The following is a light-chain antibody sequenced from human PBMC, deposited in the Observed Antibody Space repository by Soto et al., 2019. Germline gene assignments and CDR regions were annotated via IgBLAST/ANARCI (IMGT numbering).Light chain of an antibody. Sequence: DLVMTQSPLSLPVTPGAPASISCRSSQSLLHSNGYNYLDWYLQKPGQSPQLLIYLGSNRASGVPDRFSGSGSGTDFTLKISRVEAEDVGIYYCMQALQTPGTFGPGTEVDIK. CDR2: LGS. V-gene: IGKV2-28*01. J-gene: IGKJ3*01. CDR3: MQALQTPGT. CDR1: QSLLHSNGYNY.